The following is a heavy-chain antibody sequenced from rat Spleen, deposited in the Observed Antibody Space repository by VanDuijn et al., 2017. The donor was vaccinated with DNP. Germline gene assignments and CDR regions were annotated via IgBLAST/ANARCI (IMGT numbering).Heavy chain of an antibody. CDR2: IRTNGIT. D-gene: IGHD1-12*02. CDR3: TRETTKMVVGFFDY. CDR1: GFSLTSYH. Sequence: QVQLKESGPGLVQPSQTLSLTCTVSGFSLTSYHVHWVRQPPGKGLEWMGRIRTNGITDYNAALKSRLSISRDTSKSQVFLKLNSLQTEDTAIYFCTRETTKMVVGFFDYWGQGVMVTVSS. J-gene: IGHJ2*01. V-gene: IGHV2-27*01.